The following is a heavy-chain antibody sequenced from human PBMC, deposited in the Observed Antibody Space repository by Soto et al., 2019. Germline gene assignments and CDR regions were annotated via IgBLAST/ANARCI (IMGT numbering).Heavy chain of an antibody. J-gene: IGHJ4*02. D-gene: IGHD6-6*01. CDR2: IIPIFGTA. Sequence: SVKVSCKASGGTFSSYAISWVRQAPGQGLESMGGIIPIFGTANYAQKFQGRVTITADESTSTAYMELSSLRSEDTAVYYCARWRYSSSASFFDYWRQGTLVTVSS. CDR1: GGTFSSYA. CDR3: ARWRYSSSASFFDY. V-gene: IGHV1-69*13.